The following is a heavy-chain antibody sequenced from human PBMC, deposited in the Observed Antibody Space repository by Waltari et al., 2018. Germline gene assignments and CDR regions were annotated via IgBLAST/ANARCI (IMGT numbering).Heavy chain of an antibody. Sequence: QVQLQESGPGLVKPSETLSLTCTVSGYSISSGYYWGWIRQHTGKGLEWIGRIDHSGSTYYNPSLKSRVTIAVDTSKNQFSLKLSSVTAADTAVYSCARGGDWFDPWGQGTLVTVSS. J-gene: IGHJ5*02. CDR2: IDHSGST. CDR3: ARGGDWFDP. V-gene: IGHV4-38-2*02. D-gene: IGHD3-16*01. CDR1: GYSISSGYY.